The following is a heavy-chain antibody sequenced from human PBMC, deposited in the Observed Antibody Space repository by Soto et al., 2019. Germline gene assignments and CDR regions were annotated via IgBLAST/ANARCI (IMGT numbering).Heavy chain of an antibody. CDR1: GGSISSYY. CDR2: IYYSGST. D-gene: IGHD6-19*01. Sequence: SETLSLTCTFSGGSISSYYWSWIRQPPGKGLEWIGYIYYSGSTNYNPSLKSRVTISVDTSKNQFSLKLSSVTAADTAVYYCARDLYSSGWYDYWGQGTLVTVSS. V-gene: IGHV4-59*01. CDR3: ARDLYSSGWYDY. J-gene: IGHJ4*02.